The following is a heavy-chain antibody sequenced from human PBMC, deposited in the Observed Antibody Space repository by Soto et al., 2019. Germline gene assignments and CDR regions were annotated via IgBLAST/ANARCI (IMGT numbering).Heavy chain of an antibody. J-gene: IGHJ4*02. V-gene: IGHV4-59*01. D-gene: IGHD6-19*01. CDR1: GGSISSYY. CDR2: IFYSGST. Sequence: QVQLQESGPGLVKPSETLSLTCTVSGGSISSYYWSWIRQPPGKGLEWIGYIFYSGSTIYNPSLKSRVTISVDTSKNQFSLKLSSVTAADTAVYHCARGIAVPGTGFDYWGQGTLVTVSS. CDR3: ARGIAVPGTGFDY.